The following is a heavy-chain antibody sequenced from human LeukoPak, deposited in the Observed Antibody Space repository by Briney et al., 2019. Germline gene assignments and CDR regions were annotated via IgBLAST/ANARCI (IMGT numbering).Heavy chain of an antibody. J-gene: IGHJ5*02. CDR1: GGSFSVYY. CDR2: INHSGST. V-gene: IGHV4-34*01. CDR3: ARDFRITIFGVVKQNWFDP. Sequence: PSETLSLTCAVYGGSFSVYYWSWIRQPPGKGLEWIGEINHSGSTNYNPSLKSRVTISVDTSKNQFSLKLSSVTAEDTAVYYCARDFRITIFGVVKQNWFDPWGQGTLVTVSS. D-gene: IGHD3-3*01.